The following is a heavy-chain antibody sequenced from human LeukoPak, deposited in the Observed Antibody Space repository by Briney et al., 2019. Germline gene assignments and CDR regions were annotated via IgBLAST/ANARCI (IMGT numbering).Heavy chain of an antibody. D-gene: IGHD6-19*01. CDR2: INPNSGGT. CDR3: ARGQQWLVRGSLTGYEL. CDR1: GDTFTAYY. Sequence: ASVKVSCKASGDTFTAYYIHWVRQAPGQGLEGMGWINPNSGGTNYAQKFQGRVTMTRDTSISTAYMELSRLTSDDTAVYYCARGQQWLVRGSLTGYELWGQGTLVTVSS. V-gene: IGHV1-2*02. J-gene: IGHJ4*02.